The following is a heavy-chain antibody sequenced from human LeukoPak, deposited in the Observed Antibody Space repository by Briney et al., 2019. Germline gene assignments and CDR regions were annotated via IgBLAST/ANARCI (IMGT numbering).Heavy chain of an antibody. J-gene: IGHJ3*01. V-gene: IGHV1-69*04. CDR2: IVPILGIA. CDR1: GGTFNNYA. D-gene: IGHD5-18*01. CDR3: ARDQGVNSYGYYAIWYAFDV. Sequence: ASVKVSCKASGGTFNNYAISWVRQAPGQGLEWMGRIVPILGIANYAQEFQGRLIITADKATSSAYMELSSLRSEDTAVYYCARDQGVNSYGYYAIWYAFDVWGQGTMVTVSS.